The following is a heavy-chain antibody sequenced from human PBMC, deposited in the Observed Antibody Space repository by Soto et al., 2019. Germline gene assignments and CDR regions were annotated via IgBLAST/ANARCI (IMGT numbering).Heavy chain of an antibody. Sequence: PSETLSLTCAVYGGSFSGYYWSWIRQPPGKGLEWIGEINHSGSTNYNPSLKSRVTISVDTSKNQFSLKLSSVTAADTAVYYCARARGIVDFDYWGQGTLVTVSS. CDR2: INHSGST. J-gene: IGHJ4*02. CDR1: GGSFSGYY. CDR3: ARARGIVDFDY. D-gene: IGHD2-15*01. V-gene: IGHV4-34*01.